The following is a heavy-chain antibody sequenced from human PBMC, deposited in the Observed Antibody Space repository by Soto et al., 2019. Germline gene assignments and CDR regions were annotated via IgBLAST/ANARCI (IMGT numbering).Heavy chain of an antibody. CDR1: GFSFSSYW. CDR2: MNEDGGTT. D-gene: IGHD3-10*01. CDR3: ASDLSGRADV. V-gene: IGHV3-74*01. J-gene: IGHJ6*02. Sequence: GGSLRLSCAGSGFSFSSYWMHWVRQVPGKGLVWVARMNEDGGTTDYADSVKGRFTISRDNAKNTLYLQMNSLRVEDTAVYYCASDLSGRADVWGQGTTVTVS.